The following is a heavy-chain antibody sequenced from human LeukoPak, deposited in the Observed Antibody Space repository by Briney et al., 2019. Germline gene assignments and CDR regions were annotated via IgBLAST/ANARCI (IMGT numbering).Heavy chain of an antibody. V-gene: IGHV4-59*12. Sequence: SETLSLTCTVSGGSISSYYWSWIRQPPGKGLKWIGYFFYSGSTNYNPSFNSQVIISIDTAKNQISLSLSSVTAADTAVYYCARDRDEGFDLWGRGTLVTVSS. CDR1: GGSISSYY. CDR3: ARDRDEGFDL. J-gene: IGHJ2*01. CDR2: FFYSGST.